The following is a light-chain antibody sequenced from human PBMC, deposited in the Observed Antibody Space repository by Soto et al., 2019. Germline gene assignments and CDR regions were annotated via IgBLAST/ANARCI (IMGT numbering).Light chain of an antibody. V-gene: IGKV1-39*01. Sequence: DIQMTQSPSSLSASVGDRVTITCRASQSISSYLNWYQQKPGKAPKLLIYAASSLQSGVPSRFSGSGSGTDFTLTISSMQPEDFATYYGQLSYSTPRTFGKGTKVEIK. CDR2: AAS. CDR1: QSISSY. J-gene: IGKJ1*01. CDR3: QLSYSTPRT.